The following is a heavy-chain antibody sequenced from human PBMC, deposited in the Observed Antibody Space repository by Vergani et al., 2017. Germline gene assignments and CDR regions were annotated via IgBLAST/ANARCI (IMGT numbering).Heavy chain of an antibody. Sequence: QVQLVQSGAEVKKPGASVKVSCKASGYPFTSYYMHWVRQAPGQGLEWLGIINPSGGSTSYAQKFQGRVTMTRDTSTSTVYMELSSLRSEDTAVYYCARDQSISSTSPKGLDVWGQGTTVTVSS. CDR2: INPSGGST. CDR1: GYPFTSYY. CDR3: ARDQSISSTSPKGLDV. V-gene: IGHV1-46*03. D-gene: IGHD2-2*01. J-gene: IGHJ6*02.